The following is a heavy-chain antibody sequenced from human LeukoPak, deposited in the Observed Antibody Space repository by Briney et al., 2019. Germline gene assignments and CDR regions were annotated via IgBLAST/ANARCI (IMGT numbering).Heavy chain of an antibody. J-gene: IGHJ4*02. CDR1: GGSFSGYY. D-gene: IGHD3-3*01. V-gene: IGHV4-34*01. Sequence: SETLSLTCAVYGGSFSGYYWSWIRQPPGKGLEWIGEINHSGSTNYNPSLKSRVTISVDTSKNQFSLKLSSVTAADTAVYYCAHSRITIFGVVTRSFDYWGQGTLVTVSS. CDR2: INHSGST. CDR3: AHSRITIFGVVTRSFDY.